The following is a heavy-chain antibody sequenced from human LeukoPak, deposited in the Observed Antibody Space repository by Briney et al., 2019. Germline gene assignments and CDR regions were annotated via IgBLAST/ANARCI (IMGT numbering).Heavy chain of an antibody. J-gene: IGHJ4*02. Sequence: GASVKVSCEASGYTFSSYGISWVRQASGQGPEWMGWITPYNGNTNYAQKLQGRVTMTTDTSTSTAYMELRSLRSDDTAVYYCARELPRSGSSFRFFDYWGQGTLVTVSS. V-gene: IGHV1-18*01. CDR1: GYTFSSYG. D-gene: IGHD6-6*01. CDR3: ARELPRSGSSFRFFDY. CDR2: ITPYNGNT.